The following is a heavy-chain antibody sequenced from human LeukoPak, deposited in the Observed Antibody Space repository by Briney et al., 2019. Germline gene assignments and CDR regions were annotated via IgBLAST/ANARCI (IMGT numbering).Heavy chain of an antibody. V-gene: IGHV3-7*01. CDR3: ASWGGLGSY. D-gene: IGHD3-16*01. J-gene: IGHJ4*02. CDR2: IKQDGSEK. Sequence: GGSLRLSCAASGFTFSRYWMTWVRQAPGRGLEWVANIKQDGSEKYYVDSVKGRFTISRDNAKNSLYLQMSSLRAEDTAVYYWASWGGLGSYWGQGTLVTVSS. CDR1: GFTFSRYW.